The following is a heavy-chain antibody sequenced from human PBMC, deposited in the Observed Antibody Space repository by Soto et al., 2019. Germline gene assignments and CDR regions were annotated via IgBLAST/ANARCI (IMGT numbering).Heavy chain of an antibody. V-gene: IGHV5-10-1*01. CDR3: ARQGPLYYDFWSGYYYYYYYGMDV. Sequence: GESLKISCKGSGYSFTGYWISWVRQMPGKGLEWMGRIDPSDSYTNYSPSFQGHVTISADKSISTAYLQWSSLKASDTAMYYCARQGPLYYDFWSGYYYYYYYGMDVWGQGTTVTVSS. CDR2: IDPSDSYT. J-gene: IGHJ6*02. CDR1: GYSFTGYW. D-gene: IGHD3-3*01.